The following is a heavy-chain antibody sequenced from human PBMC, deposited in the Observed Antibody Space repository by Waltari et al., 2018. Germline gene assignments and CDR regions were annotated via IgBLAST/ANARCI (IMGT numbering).Heavy chain of an antibody. CDR2: VDPEDGET. CDR1: CYRFTAYY. Sequence: VQLLQSWTELKKPGSTVNISCQVSCYRFTAYYIHWVQQDTGKGPQWMGFVDPEDGETIDAERCQGRVTITADTSTETAFMELSSLTSDDTAVYYCVTALGDRSSASRPFDVWGLGTLITVSS. V-gene: IGHV1-69-2*01. J-gene: IGHJ3*01. D-gene: IGHD3-10*01. CDR3: VTALGDRSSASRPFDV.